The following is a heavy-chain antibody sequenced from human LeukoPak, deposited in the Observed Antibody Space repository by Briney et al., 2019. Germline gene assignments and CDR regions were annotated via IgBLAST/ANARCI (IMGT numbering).Heavy chain of an antibody. Sequence: PSQTLSLTCTVSGGSISSGSYYWSWIRQPAGKGLEWIGLIYTSGSTNYNPSLKSRVTISVDTSKNQFSLKLSSVTAADTAVYYCARDPAFYCSSTSCIYDAFDIWGQGTMVTVSS. CDR1: GGSISSGSYY. CDR3: ARDPAFYCSSTSCIYDAFDI. CDR2: IYTSGST. J-gene: IGHJ3*02. D-gene: IGHD2-2*01. V-gene: IGHV4-61*02.